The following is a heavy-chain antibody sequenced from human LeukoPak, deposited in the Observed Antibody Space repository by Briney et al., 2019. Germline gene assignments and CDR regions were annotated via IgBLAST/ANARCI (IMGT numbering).Heavy chain of an antibody. V-gene: IGHV4-34*01. J-gene: IGHJ4*02. Sequence: PSETLSLTCAVYGGSFSGYYWSWIRQPPGKGLEWIGEINHSGSTNYNPSLKSRVTISVDTSKNQFSLRLSSVTAADTAVYYFARGQVVTGFDYWGQGTLVTVSS. CDR2: INHSGST. D-gene: IGHD2-21*02. CDR1: GGSFSGYY. CDR3: ARGQVVTGFDY.